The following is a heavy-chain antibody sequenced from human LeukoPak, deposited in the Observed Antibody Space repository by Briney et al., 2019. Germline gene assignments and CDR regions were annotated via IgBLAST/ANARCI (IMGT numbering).Heavy chain of an antibody. CDR1: GYTFTSYD. Sequence: ASVKVSCKASGYTFTSYDINWVRQATGQGLEWMGWMNPNSGNTGYAQKFQGRVTMTRNTSISTAYMELSSLRSEDTAVYYCARELVPAAKSPYYYCYGMDVWGQGTTVTVSS. D-gene: IGHD2-2*01. J-gene: IGHJ6*02. V-gene: IGHV1-8*01. CDR2: MNPNSGNT. CDR3: ARELVPAAKSPYYYCYGMDV.